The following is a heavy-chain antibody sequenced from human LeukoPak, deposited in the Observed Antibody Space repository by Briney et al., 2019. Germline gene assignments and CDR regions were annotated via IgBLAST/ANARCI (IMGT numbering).Heavy chain of an antibody. CDR2: ISGSGGST. V-gene: IGHV3-23*01. CDR1: GFTFSSYA. D-gene: IGHD5-12*01. CDR3: AKGAYDYIEIAYFDY. J-gene: IGHJ4*02. Sequence: PGGSLRLSCAASGFTFSSYAMSWVRQAPGKGLEWVSAISGSGGSTYYADSVKCRFTISRDNSKNTLFLQMNSLRAEDTAIYYCAKGAYDYIEIAYFDYWGQGALVTVSS.